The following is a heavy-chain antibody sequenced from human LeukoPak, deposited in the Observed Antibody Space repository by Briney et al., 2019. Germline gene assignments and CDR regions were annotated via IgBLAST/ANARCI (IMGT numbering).Heavy chain of an antibody. V-gene: IGHV4-34*01. CDR1: GGSFSGYY. CDR2: INHSGST. D-gene: IGHD3-16*01. J-gene: IGHJ4*02. CDR3: ATYIEGQGGRGY. Sequence: SETLSLTFAVYGGSFSGYYWSWIRQPPGKGLEWIGEINHSGSTNYNPSLKSRVTISVDTSKNQFSLKLSSVTAADTAVYYCATYIEGQGGRGYWGQGTVVTVSS.